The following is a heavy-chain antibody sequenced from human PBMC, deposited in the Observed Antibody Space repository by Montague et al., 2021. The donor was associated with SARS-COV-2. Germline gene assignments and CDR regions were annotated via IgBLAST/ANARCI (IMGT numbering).Heavy chain of an antibody. CDR2: IGSGGNT. CDR1: KFTFNTYA. Sequence: SLRLSCAASKFTFNTYAMPWVRQAPGKGLEWVSCIGSGGNTFFADSVQGRFTISRDFSTNTVFLQMNRLRADDTAMYFCASYGVKSPGAFDIWGQGTLVTVSS. D-gene: IGHD4-17*01. V-gene: IGHV3-23*01. J-gene: IGHJ3*02. CDR3: ASYGVKSPGAFDI.